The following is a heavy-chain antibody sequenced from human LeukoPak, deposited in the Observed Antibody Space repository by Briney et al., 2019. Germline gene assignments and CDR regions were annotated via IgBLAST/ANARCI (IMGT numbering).Heavy chain of an antibody. CDR2: INPNSGGT. CDR1: GYTFTGYY. Sequence: GASVKVSCKASGYTFTGYYMHWVRQAPEQGLEWMGWINPNSGGTNYAQKSQGRVTMTRDTSISTAYMELSRLRSDDTAVCYCARDTDDFWSGYYFDYWGQGTLVTVSS. CDR3: ARDTDDFWSGYYFDY. V-gene: IGHV1-2*02. D-gene: IGHD3-3*01. J-gene: IGHJ4*02.